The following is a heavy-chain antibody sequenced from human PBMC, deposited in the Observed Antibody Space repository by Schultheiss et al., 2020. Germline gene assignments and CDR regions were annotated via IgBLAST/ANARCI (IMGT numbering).Heavy chain of an antibody. D-gene: IGHD1-26*01. CDR1: GGSISSYY. CDR3: ARGDRAPGPTVLDY. Sequence: SQTLSLTCTVSGGSISSYYWSWIRQPPGKGLEWIGYIYYSGSTNYNPSLKSRVTISVDTSKNQFSLKLSSVTAADTAVYYCARGDRAPGPTVLDYWGQGTLVTVS. V-gene: IGHV4-59*01. CDR2: IYYSGST. J-gene: IGHJ4*02.